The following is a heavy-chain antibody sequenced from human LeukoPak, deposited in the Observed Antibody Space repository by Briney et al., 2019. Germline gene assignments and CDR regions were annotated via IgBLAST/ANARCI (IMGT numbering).Heavy chain of an antibody. CDR1: GYTFTGYY. D-gene: IGHD2-15*01. Sequence: SVKVSCKASGYTFTGYYMHWVRQAPGQGLEWMGWINPNSGGTNYAQKFQGWVTMTRDTSISTAYMELSRLRSDDTAVYYCTKDGTPFYYYYYYMDVWGKGTTVTVSS. CDR3: TKDGTPFYYYYYYMDV. V-gene: IGHV1-2*04. CDR2: INPNSGGT. J-gene: IGHJ6*03.